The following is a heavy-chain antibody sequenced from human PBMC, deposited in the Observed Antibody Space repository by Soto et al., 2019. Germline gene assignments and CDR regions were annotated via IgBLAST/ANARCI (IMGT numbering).Heavy chain of an antibody. CDR3: AKERGYVHPLQQLTKRDYYYGMDV. D-gene: IGHD6-13*01. J-gene: IGHJ6*02. CDR2: ISYDGSNK. Sequence: GGSLRLSCAASGFTFSSYGMHWVRQAPGKGLEWVAVISYDGSNKYYADSVKGRFTISRDNSKNTLYLQMNSLRAEDTAVYYCAKERGYVHPLQQLTKRDYYYGMDVWGQGTTVTVSS. V-gene: IGHV3-30*18. CDR1: GFTFSSYG.